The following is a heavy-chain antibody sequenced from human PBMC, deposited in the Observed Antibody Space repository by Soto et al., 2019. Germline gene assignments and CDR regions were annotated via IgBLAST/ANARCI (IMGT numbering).Heavy chain of an antibody. CDR1: GGTFSSYA. J-gene: IGHJ5*02. CDR3: ARGIVVVPDAINWFDP. CDR2: IIPIFGTA. V-gene: IGHV1-69*01. D-gene: IGHD2-2*01. Sequence: QVQLVQSGAEVKKPGSSVKVSCKASGGTFSSYAISWVRQAPGQGLEWMGGIIPIFGTANHAQKFQGRVTITADESTSTAYRELSSLRSEDTAVYYCARGIVVVPDAINWFDPWGQGTLVTVSS.